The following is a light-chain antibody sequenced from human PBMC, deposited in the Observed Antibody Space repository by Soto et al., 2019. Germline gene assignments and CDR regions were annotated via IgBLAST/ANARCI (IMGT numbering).Light chain of an antibody. V-gene: IGKV1-5*03. J-gene: IGKJ1*01. CDR1: QTIIGR. Sequence: DRVTITCRASQTIIGRLAWYQLKPGEAPKILIYEASSLQRGVPSRFSGSGFGTEFTLTISSLQPDDFATYYCQQYNSYWTFGQGTKVDIK. CDR2: EAS. CDR3: QQYNSYWT.